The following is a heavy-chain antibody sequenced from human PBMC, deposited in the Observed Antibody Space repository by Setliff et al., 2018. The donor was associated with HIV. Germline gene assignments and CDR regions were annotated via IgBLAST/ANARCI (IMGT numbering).Heavy chain of an antibody. D-gene: IGHD3-22*01. CDR1: GITLSNYA. CDR3: ARSLYDSSMNVI. V-gene: IGHV3-20*04. Sequence: PGGSLRLSCAASGITLSNYAMGWVRQAPGKGLEWVSGISLNGANPGYADSVKGRFTISRDNAKNSLYLQLNSLRVEDTAVYYCARSLYDSSMNVIWGQGTMVTVSS. J-gene: IGHJ3*02. CDR2: ISLNGANP.